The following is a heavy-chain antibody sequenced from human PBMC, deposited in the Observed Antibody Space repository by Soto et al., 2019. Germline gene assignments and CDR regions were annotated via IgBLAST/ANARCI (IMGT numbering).Heavy chain of an antibody. CDR1: GFTFSTYW. J-gene: IGHJ6*02. V-gene: IGHV3-23*01. Sequence: GGSLRLSCAGSGFTFSTYWMSWVRQAPGKGLEWVSDISRSGSPTYYADSVKGRFTISRDNSKNTLYLQMNSLRADDTAVYYCARDMSGGTYNYYYGMDVWGQGTTVTVSS. CDR3: ARDMSGGTYNYYYGMDV. D-gene: IGHD1-26*01. CDR2: ISRSGSPT.